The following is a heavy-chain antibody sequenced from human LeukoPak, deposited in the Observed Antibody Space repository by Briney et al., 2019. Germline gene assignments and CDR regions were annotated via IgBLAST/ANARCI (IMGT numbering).Heavy chain of an antibody. CDR1: GFNFSSQW. J-gene: IGHJ6*03. CDR3: AREHYFYYMDG. CDR2: VNQGGTQE. Sequence: QSGGSLRLSCAASGFNFSSQWMSWVRQAPGKGLEWVANVNQGGTQEYYVDSVRGRFTISRDNAENSLYLQMNSLRAEDTAVYYCAREHYFYYMDGWGKGTTVTVSS. V-gene: IGHV3-7*01.